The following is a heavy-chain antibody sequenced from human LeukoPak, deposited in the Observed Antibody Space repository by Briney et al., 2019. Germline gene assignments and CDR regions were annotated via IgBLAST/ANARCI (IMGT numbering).Heavy chain of an antibody. Sequence: SQTLSLTCAISGDSVSSNSAAWNWIRQSPSRGLEWLGRTYYRSKWYNDYAVSVKSRITINPDTSKNQFSLQLNSVTPEDTAVYYCARDAAFGQLVRLSGWNYYHYMDVWGKGTTVTVSS. J-gene: IGHJ6*03. V-gene: IGHV6-1*01. CDR2: TYYRSKWYN. CDR1: GDSVSSNSAA. CDR3: ARDAAFGQLVRLSGWNYYHYMDV. D-gene: IGHD6-6*01.